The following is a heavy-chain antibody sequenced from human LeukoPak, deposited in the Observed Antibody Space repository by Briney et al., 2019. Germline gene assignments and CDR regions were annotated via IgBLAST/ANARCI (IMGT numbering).Heavy chain of an antibody. J-gene: IGHJ4*02. CDR2: IYYSGST. Sequence: SETLSLTCTVSGGSISSSSYYWGWIRQPPGKGREWIGSIYYSGSTYYNPSLKSRVTISVDTSKNQFSLKLSSVTAADTAVYYCARYYDSSGYSFDYWGQGTLVTVSS. CDR1: GGSISSSSYY. D-gene: IGHD3-22*01. CDR3: ARYYDSSGYSFDY. V-gene: IGHV4-39*01.